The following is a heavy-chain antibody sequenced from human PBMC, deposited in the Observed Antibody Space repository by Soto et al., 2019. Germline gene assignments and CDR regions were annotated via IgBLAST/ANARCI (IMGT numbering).Heavy chain of an antibody. CDR3: ARDNYYESSGYYDASFDY. CDR2: IIPIFGTA. CDR1: GGTFSSYA. J-gene: IGHJ4*02. V-gene: IGHV1-69*01. D-gene: IGHD3-22*01. Sequence: QVQLVQSGAEVKKPGSSVKVSCKASGGTFSSYAISWVRQAPGQGLEWMGGIIPIFGTANYAQKFQGRVTITADESTSTAYMELSSLRAEDTAVYYCARDNYYESSGYYDASFDYWGQGTLGTGSS.